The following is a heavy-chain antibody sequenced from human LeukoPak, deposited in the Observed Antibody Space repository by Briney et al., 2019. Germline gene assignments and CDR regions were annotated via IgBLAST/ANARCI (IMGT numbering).Heavy chain of an antibody. Sequence: GGSLRLSCAASGFTFSSYGMHWVRQAPGKGLEWVAFIRYDGSNKYYADSVKGRFTISRDNSKNTLYLQMNSLRAEDTAVYYCSLVGIAAATAHLDYWGQGTLVTVSS. V-gene: IGHV3-30*02. D-gene: IGHD6-13*01. CDR3: SLVGIAAATAHLDY. J-gene: IGHJ4*02. CDR1: GFTFSSYG. CDR2: IRYDGSNK.